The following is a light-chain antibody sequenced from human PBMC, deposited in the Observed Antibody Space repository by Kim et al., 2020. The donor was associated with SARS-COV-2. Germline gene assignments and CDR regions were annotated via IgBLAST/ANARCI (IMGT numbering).Light chain of an antibody. CDR1: SSDVGNYNL. V-gene: IGLV2-23*02. J-gene: IGLJ2*01. CDR2: EVS. Sequence: QSALTQPASVSGSPGQPITISCTGTSSDVGNYNLVSWYQQYPGKAPKLMIYEVSKRPSGVSNRFSGSKSGNTASLTISGLQAEGEADYYCCSYAGSSTFVVFGGGTQLTVL. CDR3: CSYAGSSTFVV.